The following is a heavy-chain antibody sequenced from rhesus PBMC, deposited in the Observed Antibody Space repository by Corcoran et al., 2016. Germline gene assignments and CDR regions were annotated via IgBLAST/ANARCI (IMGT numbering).Heavy chain of an antibody. D-gene: IGHD4-23*01. CDR1: GGSISDDYY. CDR3: AREGFRIQQKYYYGLDS. V-gene: IGHV4-106*01. Sequence: QVQLQESGPGLVKPSETLSLTCAVSGGSISDDYYWSWIRQPPGKGLEWIWYIYGIGGGTNYNPSLKNRGTISIDTSKNQFSLKLSSVTDADTAVYYCAREGFRIQQKYYYGLDSWGQGVVVTVSS. CDR2: IYGIGGGT. J-gene: IGHJ6*01.